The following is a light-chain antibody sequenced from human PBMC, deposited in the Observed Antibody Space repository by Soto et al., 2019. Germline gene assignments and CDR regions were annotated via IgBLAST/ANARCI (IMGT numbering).Light chain of an antibody. Sequence: NFMLTQPHSVSESPGKTVTISCTRSSGSIASNDVQWYQQRPGSAPTTVIYENNQRPSGVPDRFSGSTDGSSNSASLTISGLQTEDEADYYCQSYDSSTVVFGGGTK. J-gene: IGLJ2*01. CDR3: QSYDSSTVV. CDR2: ENN. V-gene: IGLV6-57*04. CDR1: SGSIASND.